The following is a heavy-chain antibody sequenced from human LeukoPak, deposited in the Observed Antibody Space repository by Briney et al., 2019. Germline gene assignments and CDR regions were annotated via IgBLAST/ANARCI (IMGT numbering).Heavy chain of an antibody. D-gene: IGHD5-18*01. J-gene: IGHJ4*02. CDR2: INPNSGGT. CDR1: GYTFTGYY. CDR3: ARGGPWIQLWSPGY. V-gene: IGHV1-2*02. Sequence: ASVKVCCKASGYTFTGYYMHWVRQAPGQGIEWMGWINPNSGGTNYAQKFQGRVTMTRDTSISTAYMELSRLRSDDTAVYYCARGGPWIQLWSPGYWGQGTLVTVSS.